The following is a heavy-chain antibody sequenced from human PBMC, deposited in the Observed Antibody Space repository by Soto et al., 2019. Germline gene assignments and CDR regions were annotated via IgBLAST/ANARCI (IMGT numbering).Heavy chain of an antibody. Sequence: QLQLQESGPGLVKPSETLSLTCTVSGGSISSSSYYWGWIRQPPGKGLEWIGSIYYSGSTYYNPSLKSRVPISVDTSKNQFSLKLSSVTAADTAVYYCARVGALWFGEGGDYWGQGTLVTVSS. CDR2: IYYSGST. J-gene: IGHJ4*02. CDR1: GGSISSSSYY. V-gene: IGHV4-39*01. D-gene: IGHD3-10*01. CDR3: ARVGALWFGEGGDY.